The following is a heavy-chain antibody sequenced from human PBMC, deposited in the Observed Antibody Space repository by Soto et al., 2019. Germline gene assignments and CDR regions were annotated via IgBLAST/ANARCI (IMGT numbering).Heavy chain of an antibody. CDR1: GGTFSSYA. CDR3: ARAGGSSYEWGKVVYFDY. D-gene: IGHD6-13*01. V-gene: IGHV1-69*01. CDR2: IIPIFGTA. Sequence: QVQLVQSGAEVKKPGSSVKVSCKASGGTFSSYAFSWVRQSPGQGLEWMGGIIPIFGTANYAQKFQGRVTITADESTSTAYMELSSMRSEDTAVYYCARAGGSSYEWGKVVYFDYWGQGTLVTVSS. J-gene: IGHJ4*02.